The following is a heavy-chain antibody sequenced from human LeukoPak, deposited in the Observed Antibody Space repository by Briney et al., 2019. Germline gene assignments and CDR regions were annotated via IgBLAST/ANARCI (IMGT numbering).Heavy chain of an antibody. CDR2: IKRDGSET. CDR1: GFTFSNYW. CDR3: ARTIGYGSGNDQAGG. Sequence: GGSLRLSCAASGFTFSNYWMSWVRQAPGKGLEWVANIKRDGSETCYLDSVKGRFTISRDNSKNSLCLQMDNLRVEDTAVYYCARTIGYGSGNDQAGGWGQGTLVTVSS. V-gene: IGHV3-7*01. J-gene: IGHJ4*02. D-gene: IGHD3-10*01.